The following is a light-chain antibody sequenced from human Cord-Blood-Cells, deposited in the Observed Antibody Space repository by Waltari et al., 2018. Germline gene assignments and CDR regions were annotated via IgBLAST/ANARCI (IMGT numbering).Light chain of an antibody. J-gene: IGLJ2*01. CDR1: KLGAKY. Sequence: SYELTQPPSVSVSPGQPASIPCPGAKLGAKYACWYQQKPGQSPVLVIYQDSKRPSGIPERFSGSNSGNTATLTISGTQAMDEADYYCQAWDSSTVVFGGGTKLTVL. CDR3: QAWDSSTVV. CDR2: QDS. V-gene: IGLV3-1*01.